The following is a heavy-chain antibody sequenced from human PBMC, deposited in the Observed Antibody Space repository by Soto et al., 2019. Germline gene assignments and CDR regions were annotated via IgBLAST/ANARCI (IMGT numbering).Heavy chain of an antibody. D-gene: IGHD2-15*01. Sequence: QVQLVQSGAEVKKPGASVKVSCKASGYTFTSYGISWVRQAPGQGLEWMGWISAYNGNTNYAQKLRGRVTMTTDPSPSTAYMELGSLRSDDTAVYYCARDRSVVAATAVSGWENWFAPWAREPWSPSPQ. CDR1: GYTFTSYG. CDR2: ISAYNGNT. J-gene: IGHJ5*02. V-gene: IGHV1-18*01. CDR3: ARDRSVVAATAVSGWENWFAP.